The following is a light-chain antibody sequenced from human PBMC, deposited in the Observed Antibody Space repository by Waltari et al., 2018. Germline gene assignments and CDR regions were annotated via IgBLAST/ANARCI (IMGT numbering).Light chain of an antibody. CDR3: AVWDDSLNGVV. Sequence: QSVLTQPPSVSEAPRQRVTISCSGSRSNIRNNAVSWYQQLPGKAPKLHIYYDDLLPSGVSDRFSGSKSGTSASLAISGLQSDDEADYYCAVWDDSLNGVVFGGGTKLTVL. CDR2: YDD. V-gene: IGLV1-36*01. J-gene: IGLJ2*01. CDR1: RSNIRNNA.